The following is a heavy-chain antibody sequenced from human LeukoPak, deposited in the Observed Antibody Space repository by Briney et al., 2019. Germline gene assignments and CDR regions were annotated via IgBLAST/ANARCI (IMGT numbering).Heavy chain of an antibody. V-gene: IGHV4-4*07. Sequence: PSEPLSLTCTVSGGSISSYYWSWIRQPAGKGLEWIGRIYTSGSTIYNPSLKSRVTMSVDTSKNQFSLKLSSVTAADTAVYYCARGRYESTRLSAYYYYYMDVWGKGTTVTVSS. D-gene: IGHD1-14*01. CDR3: ARGRYESTRLSAYYYYYMDV. J-gene: IGHJ6*03. CDR2: IYTSGST. CDR1: GGSISSYY.